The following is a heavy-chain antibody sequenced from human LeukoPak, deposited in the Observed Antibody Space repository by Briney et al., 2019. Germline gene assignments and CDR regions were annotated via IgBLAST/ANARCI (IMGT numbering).Heavy chain of an antibody. CDR2: ISWNSGSI. Sequence: GGPLRLSCAASGFTFDDYAMHWVRQAPGKGLEWVSGISWNSGSIGYADSVKGRFTISRDNAKNSLYLQMNSLRAEDTALYYCAKVGGYYSYYFDYWGQGTLVTVSS. CDR1: GFTFDDYA. D-gene: IGHD3-22*01. V-gene: IGHV3-9*01. J-gene: IGHJ4*02. CDR3: AKVGGYYSYYFDY.